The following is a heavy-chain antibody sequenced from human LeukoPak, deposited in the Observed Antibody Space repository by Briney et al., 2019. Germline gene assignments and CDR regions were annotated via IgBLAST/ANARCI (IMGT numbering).Heavy chain of an antibody. V-gene: IGHV1-46*01. CDR1: GDTFTNYG. CDR2: INPSGGST. Sequence: GASVKVSCKASGDTFTNYGISWVRQAPEQGLEWMGIINPSGGSTSYAQKFQGRVTMTRDTSTSTVYMELSSLRSEDTAVYYCARAAHGDPPVFGYYFDYWGHGTLVTVSS. CDR3: ARAAHGDPPVFGYYFDY. J-gene: IGHJ4*01. D-gene: IGHD4-17*01.